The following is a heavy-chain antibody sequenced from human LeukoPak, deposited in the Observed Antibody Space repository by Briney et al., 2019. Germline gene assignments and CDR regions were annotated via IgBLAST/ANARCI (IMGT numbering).Heavy chain of an antibody. V-gene: IGHV3-53*01. CDR3: AGARITMIVVVSPTYWYFDL. Sequence: PGGSLRLSCAASGFTVSSNYMSWVRQAPGKGLEWVSVIYSGGSTYYADSVKGRFTISRDNSKNTLYLQMNSLRAEDTAVYYCAGARITMIVVVSPTYWYFDLWGRGTLVTVSS. CDR1: GFTVSSNY. CDR2: IYSGGST. J-gene: IGHJ2*01. D-gene: IGHD3-22*01.